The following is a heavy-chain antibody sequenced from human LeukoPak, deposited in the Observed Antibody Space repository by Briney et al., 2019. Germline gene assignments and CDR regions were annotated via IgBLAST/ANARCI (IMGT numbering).Heavy chain of an antibody. D-gene: IGHD3-10*01. V-gene: IGHV1-2*04. CDR2: INPDSGDT. CDR1: GYTFSDYY. CDR3: ARVGYYYGAGSHFKALDS. Sequence: ASVKVSCKASGYTFSDYYIHWVRQAPGQGLEWMGWINPDSGDTNYEQKFQDWVTMTRDTSVNTVFMELSSLKSDDTAVYYCARVGYYYGAGSHFKALDSWGQGTLVVVSS. J-gene: IGHJ4*02.